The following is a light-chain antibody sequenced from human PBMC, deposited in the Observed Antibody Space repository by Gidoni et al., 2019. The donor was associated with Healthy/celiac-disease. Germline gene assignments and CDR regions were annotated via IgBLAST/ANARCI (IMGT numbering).Light chain of an antibody. V-gene: IGLV2-14*01. CDR2: EVS. CDR1: SSDVGGYND. CDR3: SSYTSSSTWV. J-gene: IGLJ3*02. Sequence: QSALTQPASVSGSPGQSITISFTGTSSDVGGYNDVSWYQQHPGKAPKLMIYEVSNRPSGVSNRFSGSKSGNTASLTISGLQAEDEADYYCSSYTSSSTWVFGGGTKLTV.